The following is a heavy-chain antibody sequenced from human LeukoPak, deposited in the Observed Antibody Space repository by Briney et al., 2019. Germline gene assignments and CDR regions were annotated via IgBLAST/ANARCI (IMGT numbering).Heavy chain of an antibody. D-gene: IGHD6-6*01. CDR3: ARYSSPKPWTDR. J-gene: IGHJ5*02. Sequence: SDTLSLMCTVSGGSISTGGYYWSWIRQHPGKGLEWIGYIYYSGSTYYNPSLKSRVTISVDTSKNRFSLKLSSVTAADTAVYYCARYSSPKPWTDRWGQGTLATVSS. V-gene: IGHV4-31*03. CDR2: IYYSGST. CDR1: GGSISTGGYY.